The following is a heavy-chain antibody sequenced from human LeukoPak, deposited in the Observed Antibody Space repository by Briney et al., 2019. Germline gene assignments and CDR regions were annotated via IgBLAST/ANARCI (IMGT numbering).Heavy chain of an antibody. V-gene: IGHV3-21*01. J-gene: IGHJ4*02. Sequence: GGPLRLSCAASGFTFSSYSMNWVRQAPGKGLEWVSSISSSSRYIYYADSVKGRFTISRDNAKNSVYLQMDSLRADDTAMYYCTRDRAVAGTPDYWGQGTLVTVSS. D-gene: IGHD6-19*01. CDR1: GFTFSSYS. CDR2: ISSSSRYI. CDR3: TRDRAVAGTPDY.